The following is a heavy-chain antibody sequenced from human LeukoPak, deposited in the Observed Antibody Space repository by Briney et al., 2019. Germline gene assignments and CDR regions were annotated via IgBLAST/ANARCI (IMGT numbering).Heavy chain of an antibody. CDR3: ARNILRYFDWLSGRHGAFDI. D-gene: IGHD3-9*01. Sequence: SETLSLTCAVYGGSFSGYYCSWIRQPPGKGLEWIGEINHSGSTNYNPSLKSRVTISVDTSKNQFSLKLSSVTAADTAVYYCARNILRYFDWLSGRHGAFDIWGQGTMVTVSS. V-gene: IGHV4-34*01. J-gene: IGHJ3*02. CDR1: GGSFSGYY. CDR2: INHSGST.